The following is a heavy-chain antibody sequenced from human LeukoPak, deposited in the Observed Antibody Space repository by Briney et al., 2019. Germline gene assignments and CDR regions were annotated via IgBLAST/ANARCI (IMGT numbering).Heavy chain of an antibody. V-gene: IGHV1-24*01. Sequence: ASVKVSCKVSGYTLTELSMHWVRQTPGKGLEWMRGFEPEDGETIYAQKFQGRVTMTEDTSTDTAYMELSSLRSEDTAVYYCATVVGATWDPYYFDYWGQGTLVTVSS. D-gene: IGHD1-26*01. CDR3: ATVVGATWDPYYFDY. CDR1: GYTLTELS. J-gene: IGHJ4*02. CDR2: FEPEDGET.